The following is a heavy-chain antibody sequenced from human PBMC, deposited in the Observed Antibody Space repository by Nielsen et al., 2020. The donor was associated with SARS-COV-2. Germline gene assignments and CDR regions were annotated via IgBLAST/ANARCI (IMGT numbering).Heavy chain of an antibody. J-gene: IGHJ6*02. Sequence: GESLKISCAASGFTFDDYGMSWVRQAPGKGLVWVSRINSDGSSTSYADSVKGRFTISRDNAKNTLYLQMNSLRAEDTAVYYCASPYYDFWSGLNYGMDVWGQGTTVTVSS. V-gene: IGHV3-74*01. D-gene: IGHD3-3*01. CDR1: GFTFDDYG. CDR2: INSDGSST. CDR3: ASPYYDFWSGLNYGMDV.